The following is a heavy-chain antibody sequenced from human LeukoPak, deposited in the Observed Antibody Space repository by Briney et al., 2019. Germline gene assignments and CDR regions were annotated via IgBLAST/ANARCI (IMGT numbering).Heavy chain of an antibody. D-gene: IGHD3-9*01. Sequence: GGSLRLSCAASGFIFSDYDMDWVRQAPGKGLEWVGNISYDGSKRYYADSMEGRFTISRDNSKNTLYLQMNSLTVEDTAVYYCANILDVLTGNDQWGQGTLVTVSP. J-gene: IGHJ5*02. CDR3: ANILDVLTGNDQ. V-gene: IGHV3-30*02. CDR1: GFIFSDYD. CDR2: ISYDGSKR.